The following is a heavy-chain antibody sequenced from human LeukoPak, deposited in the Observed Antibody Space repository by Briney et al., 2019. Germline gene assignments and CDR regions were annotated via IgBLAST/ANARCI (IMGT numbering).Heavy chain of an antibody. CDR1: GGSISNYY. V-gene: IGHV4-59*08. Sequence: PSETLSLTCTVSGGSISNYYWSWIRRPPGKGLEWIGYIYYTGSTNYNPSLKSRVTISVDTSKNQFSLRLSSVTAADTAVYYCARLKTDYGGNDYYFDYWGQGTLVTVSS. J-gene: IGHJ4*02. CDR2: IYYTGST. CDR3: ARLKTDYGGNDYYFDY. D-gene: IGHD4-23*01.